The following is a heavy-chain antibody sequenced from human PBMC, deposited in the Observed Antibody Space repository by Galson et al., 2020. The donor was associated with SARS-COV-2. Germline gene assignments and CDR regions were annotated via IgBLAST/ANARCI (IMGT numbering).Heavy chain of an antibody. V-gene: IGHV3-33*06. Sequence: GGSLRLSCAASGFTFSSYGMHWVRQAPGKGLEWVAAIWNDGSNTYHADSVKGRFTLSRDNSKNTLYLQMNSLRAEDTAVYYCAKKGEAYSSPSVCFGYWGQGPLVTVSS. CDR3: AKKGEAYSSPSVCFGY. D-gene: IGHD6-13*01. CDR2: IWNDGSNT. CDR1: GFTFSSYG. J-gene: IGHJ4*02.